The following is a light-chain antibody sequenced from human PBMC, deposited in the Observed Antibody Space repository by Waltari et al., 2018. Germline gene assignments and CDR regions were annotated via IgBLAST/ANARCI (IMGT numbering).Light chain of an antibody. CDR3: HSRDASGVGGA. V-gene: IGLV3-19*01. J-gene: IGLJ2*01. Sequence: TQDPAVSVALGQTVSLTCQGDSIRSYYASWYQQRPGQAPILVMSDKKSRPSGVPDRFSASSSNNSASLTITGAQAEDEAYYYCHSRDASGVGGAFGGGTKLTVL. CDR1: SIRSYY. CDR2: DKK.